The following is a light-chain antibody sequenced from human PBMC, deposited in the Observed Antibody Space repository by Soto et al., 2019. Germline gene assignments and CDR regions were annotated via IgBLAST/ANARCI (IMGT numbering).Light chain of an antibody. J-gene: IGKJ2*01. CDR3: EQSHTTPPT. V-gene: IGKV1-39*01. CDR2: AAS. CDR1: QSISSY. Sequence: DIQMTQSPSSLSASVGDRLTITCRGSQSISSYLNWYQQKPGKAPELLIYAASSLQSGVPSRFSGSGSGTDFTLAISSLQPEDFASYYCEQSHTTPPTFGQGTKLEIE.